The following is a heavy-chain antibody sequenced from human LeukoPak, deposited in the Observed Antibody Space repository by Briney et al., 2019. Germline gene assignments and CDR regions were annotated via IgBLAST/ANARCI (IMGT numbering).Heavy chain of an antibody. J-gene: IGHJ4*02. D-gene: IGHD6-19*01. CDR3: AKDRRYGSGWSRDDY. CDR1: GFTFSSYA. V-gene: IGHV3-23*01. CDR2: ISGSGGST. Sequence: GGSLTLSCAASGFTFSSYAMSWVRQAPGKGLEWVSAISGSGGSTYYADSVKGRFTISRDNSKNTLYLQMNSLRAEDTAVYYCAKDRRYGSGWSRDDYWGQGTLVTVSS.